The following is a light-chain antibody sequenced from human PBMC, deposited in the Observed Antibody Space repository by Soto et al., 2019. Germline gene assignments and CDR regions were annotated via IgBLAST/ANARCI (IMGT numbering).Light chain of an antibody. Sequence: QSALTQPASVSGFPGQSITISCTGTSSDIGAYHYVSWYQRHPGKAPNLTIYDVSNRPSGISDRFSGSKSGNTASLTISGLQVEDEGDYYCSSYTTSRTVVLGGGTKLTVL. J-gene: IGLJ2*01. V-gene: IGLV2-14*03. CDR1: SSDIGAYHY. CDR2: DVS. CDR3: SSYTTSRTVV.